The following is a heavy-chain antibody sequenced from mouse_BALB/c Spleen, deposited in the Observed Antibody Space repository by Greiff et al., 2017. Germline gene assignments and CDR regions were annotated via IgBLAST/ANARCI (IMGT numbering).Heavy chain of an antibody. D-gene: IGHD1-2*01. CDR2: IAPGSGST. CDR3: AREASNSLLRLRSFDY. V-gene: IGHV1S41*01. CDR1: GYTFTSYW. J-gene: IGHJ2*01. Sequence: DLVKPGASVKLSCKASGYTFTSYWINWIKQRPGQGLEWIGRIAPGSGSTYYNEMFKGKATLTVDTSSSTAYIQLSSLSSEDSAVYFCAREASNSLLRLRSFDYWGQGTTHTVSS.